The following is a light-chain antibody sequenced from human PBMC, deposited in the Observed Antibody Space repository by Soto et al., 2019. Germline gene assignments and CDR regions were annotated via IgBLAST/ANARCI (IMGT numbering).Light chain of an antibody. Sequence: EIVLTQSPGTLSLSPGERATLSCRASQSVSSNLAWYQQKPGQAPRLLIYGASSRATGIPDRFSGSGSGRDFTLTINRLEPEDFAVYYCQQYASSPPLTFGGGTKVDIK. CDR1: QSVSSN. V-gene: IGKV3-20*01. CDR2: GAS. CDR3: QQYASSPPLT. J-gene: IGKJ4*01.